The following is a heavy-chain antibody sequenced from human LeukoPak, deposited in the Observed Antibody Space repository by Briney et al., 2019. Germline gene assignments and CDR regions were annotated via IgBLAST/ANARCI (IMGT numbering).Heavy chain of an antibody. CDR1: GGSISSSNW. V-gene: IGHV4-4*02. CDR3: ARELTIFGYYYYMDV. CDR2: IYHSGST. D-gene: IGHD3-3*01. Sequence: SETLSLTCAVSGGSISSSNWWSWVRQPPGKGLEWIGEIYHSGSTNYNPSLKSRVTISVDTSKNQFSLKLSSVTAADTAVYYCARELTIFGYYYYMDVWGKGTTVTVSS. J-gene: IGHJ6*03.